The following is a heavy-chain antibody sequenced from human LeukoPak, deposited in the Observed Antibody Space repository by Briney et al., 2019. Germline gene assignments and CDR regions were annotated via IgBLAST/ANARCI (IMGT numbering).Heavy chain of an antibody. V-gene: IGHV3-7*05. CDR1: GFTFSSYW. Sequence: PGGSLRLSCAASGFTFSSYWMSWVRQAPGKGLEWVANIKQDGSEKYYVDSVKGRFTISRDNAKNSLYLQMNSLRAEDTAVYCSSLEGSSWYRYFQHWGQGTLVTVSS. J-gene: IGHJ1*01. CDR2: IKQDGSEK. D-gene: IGHD6-13*01. CDR3: SLEGSSWYRYFQH.